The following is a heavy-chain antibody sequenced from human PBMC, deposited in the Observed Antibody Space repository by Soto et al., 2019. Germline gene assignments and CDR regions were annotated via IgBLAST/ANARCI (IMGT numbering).Heavy chain of an antibody. CDR2: IYYSGST. J-gene: IGHJ5*02. CDR1: GGSISSGGYY. D-gene: IGHD2-2*02. Sequence: QVQLQESGPGLVKPSQTLSLTCTVSGGSISSGGYYWSWIRQHPGKGLEWIGYIYYSGSTYYNPSLKSRVTISVDTSKNQFSLKLSSVTAADTAVYFCARVGVIVVPAAIGRPNWFDPWGQGTLVTVSS. CDR3: ARVGVIVVPAAIGRPNWFDP. V-gene: IGHV4-31*03.